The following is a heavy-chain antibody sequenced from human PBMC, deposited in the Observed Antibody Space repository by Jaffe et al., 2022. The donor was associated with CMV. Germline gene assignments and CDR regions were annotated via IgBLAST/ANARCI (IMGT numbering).Heavy chain of an antibody. V-gene: IGHV3-23*04. J-gene: IGHJ4*02. D-gene: IGHD1-1*01. CDR1: GFTFSSYA. CDR3: AKLWGTPQD. Sequence: EVQLVESGGGLVQPGGSLRLSCAASGFTFSSYAMSWVRQAPGKGLEWVSTISGSGGGTYYADSVRGRFTISRDNSESTLYLQMSSLRAEDTALYYCAKLWGTPQDWGQGTLVTVSS. CDR2: ISGSGGGT.